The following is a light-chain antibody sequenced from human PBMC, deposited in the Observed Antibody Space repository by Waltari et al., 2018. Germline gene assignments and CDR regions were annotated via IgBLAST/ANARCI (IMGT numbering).Light chain of an antibody. Sequence: SYVLTQPPSVSVAPGETATITCGGDSTGMRHVHWYQQRAGQAPRLVISYNTVRPSGILERCSGSTSGTTSTLTISRVKAGDEADYYCQVWDRSRDHVFGAGTKVTVL. CDR3: QVWDRSRDHV. CDR2: YNT. V-gene: IGLV3-21*04. CDR1: STGMRH. J-gene: IGLJ1*01.